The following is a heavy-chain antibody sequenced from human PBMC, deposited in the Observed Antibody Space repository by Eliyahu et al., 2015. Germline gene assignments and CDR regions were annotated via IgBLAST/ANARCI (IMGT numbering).Heavy chain of an antibody. Sequence: QVQLQXSXPGLVXPSQTLSLACXVSGASISTNAYYWSWIRQHPGQGLEWIGYIYYSGTTYYNPSLKSRVTISIDTSKNQFSLELSSLTAADTAVYYCARDPSGYAMDVWGQGTAVTVSS. CDR3: ARDPSGYAMDV. D-gene: IGHD1-26*01. V-gene: IGHV4-31*03. CDR2: IYYSGTT. J-gene: IGHJ6*02. CDR1: GASISTNAYY.